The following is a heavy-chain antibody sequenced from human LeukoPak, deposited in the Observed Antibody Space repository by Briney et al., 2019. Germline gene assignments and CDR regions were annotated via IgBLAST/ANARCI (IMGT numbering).Heavy chain of an antibody. CDR2: IDPNSGGT. Sequence: ASVKVSCKASGYTFTGFYMHWVPQAPGQGLEWMGRIDPNSGGTNYAQKFQGRVTMTRDTSISTAYMELSRLRSDDTAVYYCARMSGRYYDYWGQGTLVTVSS. CDR1: GYTFTGFY. J-gene: IGHJ4*02. V-gene: IGHV1-2*06. CDR3: ARMSGRYYDY. D-gene: IGHD1-26*01.